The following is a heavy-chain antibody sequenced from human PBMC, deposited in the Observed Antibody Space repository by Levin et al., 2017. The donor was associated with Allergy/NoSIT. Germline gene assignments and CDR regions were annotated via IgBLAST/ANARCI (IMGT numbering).Heavy chain of an antibody. D-gene: IGHD1-26*01. CDR3: AKEGSGGSYGIY. CDR1: AFSFSSYA. V-gene: IGHV3-23*01. J-gene: IGHJ4*02. Sequence: GGSLRLSCAASAFSFSSYAMSWVRQAPGKGLEWVSAISGSGGRTYYADSVKGRFTISRDNSKNTLFLQMNSLRAEDTAVYYCAKEGSGGSYGIYWGQGTLVTVSS. CDR2: ISGSGGRT.